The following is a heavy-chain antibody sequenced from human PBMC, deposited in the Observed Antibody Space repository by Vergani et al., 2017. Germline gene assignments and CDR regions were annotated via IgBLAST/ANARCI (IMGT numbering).Heavy chain of an antibody. V-gene: IGHV4-39*01. D-gene: IGHD3-9*01. CDR1: GGSITSSSYY. Sequence: QLHLQESGPGLVKPSETLSLTCTVSGGSITSSSYYWGWIRQPPGKGLEWIGNIYHRGGAYYNPSLTGRVTISVDTSKNQFSLEVTSVTAADTAIYFCARTESFILRYFHWALWGQGTLVTVSS. CDR2: IYHRGGA. CDR3: ARTESFILRYFHWAL. J-gene: IGHJ4*02.